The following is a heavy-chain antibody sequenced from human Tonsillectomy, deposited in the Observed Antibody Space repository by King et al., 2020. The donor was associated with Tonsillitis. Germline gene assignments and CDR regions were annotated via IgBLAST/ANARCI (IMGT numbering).Heavy chain of an antibody. V-gene: IGHV1-18*01. J-gene: IGHJ4*02. CDR3: ARTVGAYYYGSGDYLYSFDY. CDR2: ISTYKGNT. D-gene: IGHD3-10*01. CDR1: GYSFSSKG. Sequence: VQLVQSGAEVKKPGASVKVSCKTSGYSFSSKGISWVRQAPGQGLEWMGWISTYKGNTKYAQKLQDRVTMTTDTSTTTAYMEFRSLRSDDTAVYYCARTVGAYYYGSGDYLYSFDYWGQGTLVTVSS.